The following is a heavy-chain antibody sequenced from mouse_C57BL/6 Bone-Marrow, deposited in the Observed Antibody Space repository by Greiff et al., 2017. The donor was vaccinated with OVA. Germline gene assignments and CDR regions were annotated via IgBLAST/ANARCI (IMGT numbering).Heavy chain of an antibody. Sequence: VQLQQPGAELVKPGASVKLSCKASGYTFTSYWMQWVKQRPGQGLEWIGEIDPSDSYTNYNQKFKGKATLTVDTSSSTAYMQLSSLTSEDSAVYYCARNGPYGFAYWGQGTLVTVSA. CDR2: IDPSDSYT. D-gene: IGHD1-1*02. J-gene: IGHJ3*01. CDR3: ARNGPYGFAY. CDR1: GYTFTSYW. V-gene: IGHV1-50*01.